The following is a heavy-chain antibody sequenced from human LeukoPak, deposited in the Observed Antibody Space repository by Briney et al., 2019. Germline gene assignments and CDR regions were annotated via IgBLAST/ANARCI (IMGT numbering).Heavy chain of an antibody. V-gene: IGHV1-18*01. Sequence: ASVKVSCKASGYTFTSYGISWVRQAPGQGLEWMGWISAYNGNTNYAQKLQGRVTITADKSTSTAYMELSSLRSEDTAVYYCARAHYYDSSVFGDSGIDYWGQGTLVTVSS. CDR1: GYTFTSYG. CDR3: ARAHYYDSSVFGDSGIDY. CDR2: ISAYNGNT. J-gene: IGHJ4*02. D-gene: IGHD3-22*01.